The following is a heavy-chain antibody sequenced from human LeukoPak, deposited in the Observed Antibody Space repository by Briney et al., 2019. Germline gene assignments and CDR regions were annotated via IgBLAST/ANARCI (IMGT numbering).Heavy chain of an antibody. CDR2: IIPILGIA. CDR3: ASRMLTTGPYWSDP. J-gene: IGHJ5*02. CDR1: GGTFSSYA. D-gene: IGHD4-17*01. Sequence: SVKVSCKASGGTFSSYAISWVRQAPGQGLEWMGRIIPILGIANYAQKFQGRVTITADKSTSTAYMELSSLRSEDTAVYYCASRMLTTGPYWSDPWGQGTLVTVSS. V-gene: IGHV1-69*04.